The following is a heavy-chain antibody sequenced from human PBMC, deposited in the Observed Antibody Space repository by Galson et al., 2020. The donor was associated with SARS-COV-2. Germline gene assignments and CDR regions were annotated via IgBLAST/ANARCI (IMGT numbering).Heavy chain of an antibody. V-gene: IGHV3-64D*06. CDR1: GFTFSSYA. J-gene: IGHJ3*02. CDR3: VKASGVRGGAFDI. D-gene: IGHD2-15*01. CDR2: ISSNGGST. Sequence: GGSLRLSCSASGFTFSSYAMHWVRQAPGKGLEYVSAISSNGGSTYYADSVKGRFTISRDNSKNTLYLQMSSLRAEDTAVYYCVKASGVRGGAFDIWGQGTMVTVSS.